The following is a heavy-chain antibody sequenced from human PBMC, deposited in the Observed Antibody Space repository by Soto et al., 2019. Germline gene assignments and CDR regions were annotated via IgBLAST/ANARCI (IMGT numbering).Heavy chain of an antibody. J-gene: IGHJ6*02. V-gene: IGHV5-51*01. Sequence: PGESLKISCKGSGYSFTSYWIGWVRQMPGKCLEWMGIIYPGDSDTRYSPSFQGQVTISADKSISTAYLQWSSLTASDTAMYYCASSVGATPHYYYGMDVWGQGTTVTVSS. CDR2: IYPGDSDT. D-gene: IGHD1-26*01. CDR1: GYSFTSYW. CDR3: ASSVGATPHYYYGMDV.